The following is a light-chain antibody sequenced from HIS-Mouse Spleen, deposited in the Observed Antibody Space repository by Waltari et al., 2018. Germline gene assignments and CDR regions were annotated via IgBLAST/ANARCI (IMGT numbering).Light chain of an antibody. J-gene: IGKJ3*01. V-gene: IGKV1-33*01. CDR3: QQYDNLPPGFT. Sequence: DIQMTQSPSTLSASVGDRVTITCRASQSISSWLAWYQQKPGKAPKLLIYDASNLEKGVPSRFSGSGSGTDFTFTISSLQPEDIATYYCQQYDNLPPGFTFGPGTKVDIK. CDR1: QSISSW. CDR2: DAS.